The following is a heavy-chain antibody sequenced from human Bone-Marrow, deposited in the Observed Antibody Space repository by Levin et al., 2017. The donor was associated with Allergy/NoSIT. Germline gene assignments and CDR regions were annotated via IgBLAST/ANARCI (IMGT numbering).Heavy chain of an antibody. D-gene: IGHD1-7*01. CDR3: ARVPYNWNFFRAAAPPDF. J-gene: IGHJ4*02. Sequence: RGESLKISCKASGYTFTTYDITWVRQATGQGLEWMGWMTPMSGNTGYAQNFQGRVTMTRNTSINTAYMELSSLSSEDTAVYYCARVPYNWNFFRAAAPPDFWGQGTLVTVSS. CDR1: GYTFTTYD. CDR2: MTPMSGNT. V-gene: IGHV1-8*01.